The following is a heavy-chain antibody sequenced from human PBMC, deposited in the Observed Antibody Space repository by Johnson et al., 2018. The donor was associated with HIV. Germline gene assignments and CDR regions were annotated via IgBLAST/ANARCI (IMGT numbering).Heavy chain of an antibody. CDR1: GFTFSDYY. Sequence: VQLVESGGGVVQPGRSLRLSCAASGFTFSDYYMSWIRQAPGKGLEWVSYISTGGGTIYYADSVKGRFTISRDNAKNSLYLQMNSLRAEDTAVYYCAAGYAMASDAFDIWGQGTMVTVSS. V-gene: IGHV3-11*04. D-gene: IGHD2-8*01. J-gene: IGHJ3*02. CDR2: ISTGGGTI. CDR3: AAGYAMASDAFDI.